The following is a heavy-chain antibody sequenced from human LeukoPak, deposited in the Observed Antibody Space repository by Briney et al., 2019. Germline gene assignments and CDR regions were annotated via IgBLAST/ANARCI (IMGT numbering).Heavy chain of an antibody. J-gene: IGHJ4*02. CDR2: ISWKGDTT. Sequence: PGGSLRLSCAASGFTFNNYAMTWVRQTPGKGPEWDSLISWKGDTTAYAESVRGRFTISRGNAKNSLYLHMNSLRPEDTAFYHCARHRCSSTTCSFDSWGQGSLVTVSS. CDR1: GFTFNNYA. V-gene: IGHV3-20*01. CDR3: ARHRCSSTTCSFDS. D-gene: IGHD2-2*01.